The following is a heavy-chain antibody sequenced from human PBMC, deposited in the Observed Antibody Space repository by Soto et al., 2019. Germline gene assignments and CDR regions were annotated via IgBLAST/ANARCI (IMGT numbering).Heavy chain of an antibody. CDR2: IYYSGST. V-gene: IGHV4-59*08. J-gene: IGHJ5*02. Sequence: ETLSLTCTVSGGSISSYYWSWIRQPPGKGLEWIGYIYYSGSTYYNPSLKSRVTISVDTSKNQFSLKLSSVTAADTAVYYCARAAPTLGVVILPATGWFDPWGQGTLVTVSS. CDR1: GGSISSYY. D-gene: IGHD3-3*01. CDR3: ARAAPTLGVVILPATGWFDP.